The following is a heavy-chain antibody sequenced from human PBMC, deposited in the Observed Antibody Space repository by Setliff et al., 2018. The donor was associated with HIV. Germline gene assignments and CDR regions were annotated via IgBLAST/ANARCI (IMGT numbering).Heavy chain of an antibody. J-gene: IGHJ6*03. CDR2: ISPYNGDT. CDR3: ARARYSSSRTGDYYMDV. D-gene: IGHD6-13*01. Sequence: GPSVKVSCKASGYSFTNNDINWVRQAPGQGLEWMGWISPYNGDTRYAQKFQGRVTMTTDTSTSTAYMDLRSLRSDDTAVYFCARARYSSSRTGDYYMDVWAKGTTVTVS. CDR1: GYSFTNND. V-gene: IGHV1-18*04.